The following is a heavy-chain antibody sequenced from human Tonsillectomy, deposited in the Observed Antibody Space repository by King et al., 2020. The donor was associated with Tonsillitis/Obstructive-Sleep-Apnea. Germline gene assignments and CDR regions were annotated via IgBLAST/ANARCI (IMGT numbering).Heavy chain of an antibody. D-gene: IGHD2-2*01. J-gene: IGHJ4*02. Sequence: VQLVESGGGLVKPGGSLRLSCAASGFTFSNAWMSWVRQAPGKGLEWVGRIKSQTDGGTTDYAAPVKGRFTISRDDSKNTLYLQMNSLKTEDTAVYYCTTDYQLPTQSLFDYWGQGTLVTVSS. CDR3: TTDYQLPTQSLFDY. CDR1: GFTFSNAW. V-gene: IGHV3-15*01. CDR2: IKSQTDGGTT.